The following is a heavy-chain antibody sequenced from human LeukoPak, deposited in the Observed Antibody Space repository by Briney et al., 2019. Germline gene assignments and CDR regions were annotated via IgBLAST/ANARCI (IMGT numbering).Heavy chain of an antibody. CDR3: ARPVGVEQQLVPGLAHYYDY. CDR2: IYPGDSDT. CDR1: GYSFTSYW. Sequence: GESLKISCKGSGYSFTSYWIGWVRQMPGKGLKWMGIIYPGDSDTRYSPSFQGQVTISADKSISTAYLQWSSLKASDTAMYYGARPVGVEQQLVPGLAHYYDYRGQGTLVTVSS. J-gene: IGHJ4*02. V-gene: IGHV5-51*01. D-gene: IGHD6-13*01.